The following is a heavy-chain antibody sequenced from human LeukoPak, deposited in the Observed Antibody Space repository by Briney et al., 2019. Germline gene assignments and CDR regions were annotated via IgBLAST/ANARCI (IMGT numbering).Heavy chain of an antibody. J-gene: IGHJ4*02. CDR3: VRAYCSSTRCDYYFDS. Sequence: PGGSLRLSCMASGFTFTSYGMNWVRQAPGKGLEGVSSISSSSNHIYYADSVRGRFTISRDNAKNSLYLQMNSLRAEDTAVYYCVRAYCSSTRCDYYFDSWGQGTLVTVSS. V-gene: IGHV3-21*01. CDR1: GFTFTSYG. CDR2: ISSSSNHI. D-gene: IGHD2-2*01.